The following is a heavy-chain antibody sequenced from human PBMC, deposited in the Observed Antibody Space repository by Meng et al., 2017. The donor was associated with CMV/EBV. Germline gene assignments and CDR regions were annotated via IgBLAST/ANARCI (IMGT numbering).Heavy chain of an antibody. CDR1: GFTFSNAW. D-gene: IGHD6-25*01. V-gene: IGHV3-15*01. J-gene: IGHJ5*02. CDR3: TAATHLNWFDP. CDR2: IKSKTDGGIT. Sequence: CAASGFTFSNAWMGWVSQAPGKGLEWVGRIKSKTDGGITDYAAPVKGRFTISRDDSKNTLYLQMNSLKTEDTAVYYCTAATHLNWFDPWGQGTLVTVSS.